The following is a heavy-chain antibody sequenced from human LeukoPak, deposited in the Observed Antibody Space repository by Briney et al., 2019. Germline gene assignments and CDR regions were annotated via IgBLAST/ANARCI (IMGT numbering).Heavy chain of an antibody. CDR1: GGTFSSSG. CDR2: IIPIFRTT. J-gene: IGHJ4*02. D-gene: IGHD6-13*01. CDR3: AILEYSSSWDDY. V-gene: IGHV1-69*13. Sequence: GASVKVSCKASGGTFSSSGISWVRQAPGQGLEWMGGIIPIFRTTNYAQNFQGRVTITADVSTSTAYMELSSLRSEDTAVYYCAILEYSSSWDDYWGQGTLVTVSS.